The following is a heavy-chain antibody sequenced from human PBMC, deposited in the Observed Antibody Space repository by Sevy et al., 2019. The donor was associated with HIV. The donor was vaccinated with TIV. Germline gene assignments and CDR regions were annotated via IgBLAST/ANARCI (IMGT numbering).Heavy chain of an antibody. CDR1: GFTFSDYY. Sequence: GGSLRLSCAASGFTFSDYYMTWIRQAPGKGLEWVSYISSSGSTKYYADSVKVRFTISRDNAKNSRYLQVNSLRAEDTAVYYCARERGGIAARLMAYYYGMDVWGQGTTVTVSS. CDR2: ISSSGSTK. CDR3: ARERGGIAARLMAYYYGMDV. J-gene: IGHJ6*02. V-gene: IGHV3-11*01. D-gene: IGHD6-6*01.